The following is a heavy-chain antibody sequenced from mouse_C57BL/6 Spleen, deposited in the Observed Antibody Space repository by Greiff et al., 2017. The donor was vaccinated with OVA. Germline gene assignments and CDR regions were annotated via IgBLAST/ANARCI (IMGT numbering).Heavy chain of an antibody. Sequence: EVMLVESGGGLVKPGGSLKLSCAASGFTFSDYGMHWVRQAPEKGLEWVAYISSGSSTIYYADTVKGRFTISRDNAKNTLFLQMTSLRSEDTAMYYCARGIYGSSYGYFDVWGTGTTVTVSS. CDR2: ISSGSSTI. CDR1: GFTFSDYG. CDR3: ARGIYGSSYGYFDV. V-gene: IGHV5-17*01. D-gene: IGHD1-1*01. J-gene: IGHJ1*03.